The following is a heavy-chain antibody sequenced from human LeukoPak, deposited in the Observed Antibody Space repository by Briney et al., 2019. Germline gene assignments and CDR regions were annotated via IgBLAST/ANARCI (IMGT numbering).Heavy chain of an antibody. CDR1: GGSIRSYY. Sequence: SETLSLTCDVSGGSIRSYYWGWVRQPAGKGLEWIGRIYTTGTTNFNPSLKSRLTVSVDTSKNQFSLNLTSVTAADTAVYFCARQGYTAAYYFLDFWSPGTLVTVSS. CDR2: IYTTGTT. J-gene: IGHJ4*02. D-gene: IGHD2/OR15-2a*01. CDR3: ARQGYTAAYYFLDF. V-gene: IGHV4-4*07.